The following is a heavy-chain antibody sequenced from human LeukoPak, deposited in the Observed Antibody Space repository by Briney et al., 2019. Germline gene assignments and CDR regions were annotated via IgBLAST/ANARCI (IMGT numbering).Heavy chain of an antibody. D-gene: IGHD3-22*01. J-gene: IGHJ4*02. Sequence: SAKVSCKASGGTFSSYAISWVRQAPGQGLEWMGRIIPILGIANYVQKFQGRVTITADKSTSTAYMELSSLRSEDTAVYYCASSGNYDSSGYYTADYWGQGTLVTVSS. CDR2: IIPILGIA. CDR3: ASSGNYDSSGYYTADY. V-gene: IGHV1-69*04. CDR1: GGTFSSYA.